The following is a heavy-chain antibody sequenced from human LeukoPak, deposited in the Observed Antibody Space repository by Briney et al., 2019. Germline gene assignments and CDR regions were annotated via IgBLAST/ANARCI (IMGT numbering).Heavy chain of an antibody. CDR3: ANLPTVTTLDY. Sequence: GGSLRLTCAASGFTFSSYAMGWVRQAPGKGLEWVSAISGSGGSTYYADSVKGRFTISRDNSKNTLYLQMNSLRAEDTAVYYCANLPTVTTLDYWGQGTLVTVSS. CDR1: GFTFSSYA. CDR2: ISGSGGST. V-gene: IGHV3-23*01. D-gene: IGHD4-17*01. J-gene: IGHJ4*02.